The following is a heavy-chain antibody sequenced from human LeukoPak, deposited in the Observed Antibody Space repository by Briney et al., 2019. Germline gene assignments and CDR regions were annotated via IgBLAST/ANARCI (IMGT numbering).Heavy chain of an antibody. CDR3: ARGNYYDSSGYYNYYFDY. Sequence: RASVKVSCTASGYTFTGYYMHWVRQAPGQGLEWMGWINPNSGGTNYAQKFQGRVTMTRDTSISTAYMELSRLRSDDTAVYYCARGNYYDSSGYYNYYFDYWGQGTLVTVSS. J-gene: IGHJ4*02. V-gene: IGHV1-2*02. CDR2: INPNSGGT. CDR1: GYTFTGYY. D-gene: IGHD3-22*01.